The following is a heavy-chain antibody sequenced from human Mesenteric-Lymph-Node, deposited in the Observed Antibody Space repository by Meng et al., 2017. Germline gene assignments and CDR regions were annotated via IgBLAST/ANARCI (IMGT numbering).Heavy chain of an antibody. CDR2: IYYSGST. V-gene: IGHV4-28*03. Sequence: QVQLQESGPGLVKPSETLSLTCAVSGGSISSSNWWTWVRQPPGKGLEWIGYIYYSGSTSYNPSLKSRVTMSVDTSKNQFSLKLTSVTAADTAVYHCLRGSGGSVWGQGTLVTVSS. CDR1: GGSISSSNW. D-gene: IGHD3-10*01. J-gene: IGHJ1*01. CDR3: LRGSGGSV.